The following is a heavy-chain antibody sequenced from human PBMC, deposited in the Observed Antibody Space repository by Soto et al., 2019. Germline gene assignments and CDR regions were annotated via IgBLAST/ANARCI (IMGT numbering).Heavy chain of an antibody. V-gene: IGHV1-2*04. CDR1: GYTYTGYY. D-gene: IGHD3-10*01. CDR2: INPNSGGT. CDR3: ARDREYYYGSGSYYNGYGMDV. J-gene: IGHJ6*02. Sequence: ASVKGSCKAPGYTYTGYYMHWVRQAPGQGLEWMGWINPNSGGTNYAQKFQGWVTMTRDTSISTAYMELSRLRSDDTAVYYCARDREYYYGSGSYYNGYGMDVWGQGTTVTVSS.